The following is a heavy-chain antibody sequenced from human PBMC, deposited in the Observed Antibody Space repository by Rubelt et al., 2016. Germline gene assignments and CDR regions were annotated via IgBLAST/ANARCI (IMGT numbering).Heavy chain of an antibody. Sequence: QVQLQESGPGLVKPSETLSLTCTVSGYSISSSYYWGWIRQPPGKGLEWIGSIYHSGSTYYNPSLKSRVTISLDTSKNQFSLNLNSVTAADTAVYYWARASRSRGQGGFDYWGQGTLVTVSS. V-gene: IGHV4-38-2*02. CDR3: ARASRSRGQGGFDY. CDR2: IYHSGST. D-gene: IGHD3-10*01. J-gene: IGHJ4*02. CDR1: GYSISSSYY.